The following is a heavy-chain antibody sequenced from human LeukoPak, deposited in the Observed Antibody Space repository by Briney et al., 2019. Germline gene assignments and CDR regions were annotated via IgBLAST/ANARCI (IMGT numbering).Heavy chain of an antibody. J-gene: IGHJ3*02. CDR2: INHNSGGT. CDR3: ARLGKGDYGDFLDRYAFDI. V-gene: IGHV1-2*02. D-gene: IGHD4-17*01. CDR1: GYTFTGYY. Sequence: ASVKVSCKASGYTFTGYYMHWVRQAPGQGLEWMGWINHNSGGTNYAQKFQARVTMTRDTSISTAYMELSRLRSDDTAVYYCARLGKGDYGDFLDRYAFDIWGQGTMVTVSS.